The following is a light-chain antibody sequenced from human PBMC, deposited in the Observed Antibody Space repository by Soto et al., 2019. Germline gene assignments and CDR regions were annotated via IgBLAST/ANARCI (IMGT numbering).Light chain of an antibody. CDR1: QVINSF. V-gene: IGKV1-5*01. CDR3: QQYETYSRT. J-gene: IGKJ1*01. Sequence: IQLTQSPSSLSASVGDRVTITCRASQVINSFLAWYQQKPGKAPKLLIYDASSLESGVPSSFSGSGSGTEFTLTISSLQPDDFATYYCQQYETYSRTFGQGTKVDIK. CDR2: DAS.